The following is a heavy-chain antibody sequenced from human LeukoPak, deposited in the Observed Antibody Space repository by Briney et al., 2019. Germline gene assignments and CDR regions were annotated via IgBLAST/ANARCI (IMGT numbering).Heavy chain of an antibody. CDR3: ARLPQCSGGSCYSYYYYYGMDV. J-gene: IGHJ6*02. CDR2: ISSSSSYI. V-gene: IGHV3-21*01. D-gene: IGHD2-15*01. CDR1: GFTFSSYS. Sequence: GGSLRLSCAASGFTFSSYSMNWVRQAPGKGLEWVSSISSSSSYIYYADSVKGRFTISRDNAKNSLYLQMNSLRAEDTAVYYCARLPQCSGGSCYSYYYYYGMDVWGQGTTVTVSS.